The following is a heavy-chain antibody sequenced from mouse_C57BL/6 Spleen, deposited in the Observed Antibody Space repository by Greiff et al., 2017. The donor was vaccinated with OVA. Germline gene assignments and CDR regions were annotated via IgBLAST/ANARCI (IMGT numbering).Heavy chain of an antibody. D-gene: IGHD1-1*01. V-gene: IGHV5-16*01. CDR1: GFTFSDYY. Sequence: EVKLMESEGGLVQPGSSMKLSCTASGFTFSDYYMAWVRQVPEKGLEWVANINYDGSSTYYLDSLKSRFIISRDNAKNILYLQMSSLKSEDTATYYCARDRDYYGSSPLDYWGQGTTLTVSS. CDR2: INYDGSST. J-gene: IGHJ2*01. CDR3: ARDRDYYGSSPLDY.